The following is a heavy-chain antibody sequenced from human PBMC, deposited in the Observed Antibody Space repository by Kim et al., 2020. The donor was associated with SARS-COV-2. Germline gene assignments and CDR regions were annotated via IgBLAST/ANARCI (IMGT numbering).Heavy chain of an antibody. J-gene: IGHJ4*02. V-gene: IGHV3-9*01. CDR3: AKDLQGDDSSAYSD. Sequence: GASVKGRFTVSRDNARNALYLVMNSLRPEDTALYYCAKDLQGDDSSAYSDWGRGTPVTVSS. D-gene: IGHD3-22*01.